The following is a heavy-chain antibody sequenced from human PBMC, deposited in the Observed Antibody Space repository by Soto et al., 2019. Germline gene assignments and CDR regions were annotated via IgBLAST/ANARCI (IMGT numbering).Heavy chain of an antibody. D-gene: IGHD3-22*01. CDR3: AADQGPHYYDSSGYFEG. CDR1: GFTFTSSA. J-gene: IGHJ4*02. CDR2: IVVGSGNT. V-gene: IGHV1-58*01. Sequence: VKVSCKASGFTFTSSAVQWVRQARGQRLEWIGWIVVGSGNTNYAQKFQERVTITRDMSTSTAYMELSSLRSEDTAVYYCAADQGPHYYDSSGYFEGWGQGTLDTVSS.